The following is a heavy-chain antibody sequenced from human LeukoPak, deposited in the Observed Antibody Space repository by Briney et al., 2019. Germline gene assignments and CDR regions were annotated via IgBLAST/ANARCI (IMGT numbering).Heavy chain of an antibody. V-gene: IGHV3-11*05. J-gene: IGHJ4*02. CDR3: ARERVDIVATDSYYFDY. CDR2: ISSSSSYT. D-gene: IGHD5-12*01. CDR1: GFTFSDYY. Sequence: PGGSLRLSCAASGFTFSDYYMSWIRQAPAKGLEWVSYISSSSSYTNYADSVKGRFTISRDNAKNSLYLQMNSLRAEDTAVYYCARERVDIVATDSYYFDYWGQGTLVTVSS.